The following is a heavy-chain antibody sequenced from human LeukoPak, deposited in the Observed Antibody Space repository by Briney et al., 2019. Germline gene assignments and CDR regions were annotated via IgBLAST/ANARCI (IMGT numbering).Heavy chain of an antibody. D-gene: IGHD2-2*01. CDR2: IKQEGSKK. CDR3: AREHAIATDY. J-gene: IGHJ4*02. Sequence: GPSLRLSRAASGSTVSTNWMSSARLAPGEWREWVANIKQEGSKKYYVETVNGPSTISSAKAKNSLYLQMNSLRAEDTAVYYCAREHAIATDYWGQGTPVTVSS. V-gene: IGHV3-7*05. CDR1: GSTVSTNW.